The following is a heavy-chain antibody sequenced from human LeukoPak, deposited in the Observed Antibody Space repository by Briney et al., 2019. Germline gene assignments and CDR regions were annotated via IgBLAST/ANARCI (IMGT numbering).Heavy chain of an antibody. D-gene: IGHD5-12*01. J-gene: IGHJ3*02. Sequence: PGGSLRLSCAASGLIVSSNYMSWVLQAPGKGLEWVSIIYGDGSTYYADSMKGRFTISRDNSKNTLYLQMNSLRVEDTAVYYCARVIVATNTFDAFDIWGQGTMVTVSS. CDR2: IYGDGST. V-gene: IGHV3-53*01. CDR1: GLIVSSNY. CDR3: ARVIVATNTFDAFDI.